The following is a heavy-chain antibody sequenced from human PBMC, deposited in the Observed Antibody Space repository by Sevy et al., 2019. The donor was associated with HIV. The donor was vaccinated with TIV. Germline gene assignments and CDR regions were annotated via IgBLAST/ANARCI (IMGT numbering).Heavy chain of an antibody. J-gene: IGHJ4*02. D-gene: IGHD1-26*01. Sequence: SETLSLTCTVSGGSITSLYWNWIRQPPGKGLEWIANIFYNGHINYNPSLKSRVTLSLDTSKNQFSLKLSSVTAADTAMYYCAGENAWGRGYSWGQGTLVTVSS. CDR2: IFYNGHI. CDR3: AGENAWGRGYS. V-gene: IGHV4-59*08. CDR1: GGSITSLY.